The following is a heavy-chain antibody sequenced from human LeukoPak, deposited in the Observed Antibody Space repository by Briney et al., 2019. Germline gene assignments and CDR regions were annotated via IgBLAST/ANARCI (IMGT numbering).Heavy chain of an antibody. V-gene: IGHV4-38-2*02. CDR1: NYSISSGYY. CDR3: ARRGHPKIYGSGSYEPRPFDY. CDR2: IYHGGSK. Sequence: PSETLSLTCTVSNYSISSGYYWGWIRQPPGKGLEYIGSIYHGGSKYYNPSLKSRVTISVDTSKNQFSLKLRSVTASDTAVYHCARRGHPKIYGSGSYEPRPFDYWGLGTLITVSS. J-gene: IGHJ4*02. D-gene: IGHD3-10*01.